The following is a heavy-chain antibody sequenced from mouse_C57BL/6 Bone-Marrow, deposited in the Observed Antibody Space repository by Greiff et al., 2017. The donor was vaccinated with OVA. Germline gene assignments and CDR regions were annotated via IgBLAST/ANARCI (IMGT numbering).Heavy chain of an antibody. CDR2: IYPGSGNT. Sequence: QVQLQQSGAELVRPGASVKLSCKASGYTFTDYYINWVKQRPGQGLEWIARIYPGSGNTYYNEKFKGKATLTAEKSSITAYMQLSSLTSEDSAVYFCARRAIYYDYDQVFAYWGQGTLVTVSA. CDR1: GYTFTDYY. CDR3: ARRAIYYDYDQVFAY. J-gene: IGHJ3*01. V-gene: IGHV1-76*01. D-gene: IGHD2-4*01.